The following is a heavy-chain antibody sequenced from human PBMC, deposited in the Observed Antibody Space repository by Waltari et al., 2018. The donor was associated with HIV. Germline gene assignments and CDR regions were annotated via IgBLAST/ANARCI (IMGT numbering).Heavy chain of an antibody. D-gene: IGHD4-17*01. CDR3: ARGNGDYPYYYGMDV. Sequence: QVQLQESGPGLVKPSETLSLTCTVSGGSISSYYWSWIRQPPGKGLEWIGYIYYSGSTNYNPSLKSRVTISVDTSKNQFSLKLSSVTAADTAVYYCARGNGDYPYYYGMDVWGQGTTVTVSS. CDR2: IYYSGST. V-gene: IGHV4-59*01. J-gene: IGHJ6*02. CDR1: GGSISSYY.